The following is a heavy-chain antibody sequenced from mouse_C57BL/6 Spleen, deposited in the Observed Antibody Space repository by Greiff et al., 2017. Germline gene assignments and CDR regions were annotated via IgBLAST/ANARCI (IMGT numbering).Heavy chain of an antibody. J-gene: IGHJ2*01. CDR2: IYPGDGDT. D-gene: IGHD1-1*02. CDR1: GYAFSSSW. V-gene: IGHV1-82*01. CDR3: ASGVYGLYYFDC. Sequence: QVQLQQSGPELVKPGASVKISCKASGYAFSSSWMNWVKQRPGKGLEWIGRIYPGDGDTNYNGKFKGKATLTADTSSSTAYMQLSSLTSEDSAVYFCASGVYGLYYFDCWGQGTTLTVSS.